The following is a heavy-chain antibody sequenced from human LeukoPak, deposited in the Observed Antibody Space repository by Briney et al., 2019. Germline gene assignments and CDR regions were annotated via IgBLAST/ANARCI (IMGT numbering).Heavy chain of an antibody. V-gene: IGHV4-38-2*01. J-gene: IGHJ4*02. Sequence: PSETLSLTCAVSGYSISSGYYWGWIRQPPGKGLEWIGSIYHSGSTYYNPSLKSRVTISVDTSKNQFSLKLSPVTAADTAVYYCARHWELLSPLYFDYWGQGTLVTVPS. CDR2: IYHSGST. D-gene: IGHD1-26*01. CDR1: GYSISSGYY. CDR3: ARHWELLSPLYFDY.